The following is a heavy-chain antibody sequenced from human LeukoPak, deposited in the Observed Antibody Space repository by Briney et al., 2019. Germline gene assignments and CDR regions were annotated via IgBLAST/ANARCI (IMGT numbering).Heavy chain of an antibody. CDR2: ISRSTRSI. Sequence: GGSLRLSCAASGFTFSSYTMNWVRQARGKGLEWVSSISRSTRSIFYADSVRGRFTTSRDNAKNSLFLQMNSLRAEDTAVYYCARTHGTLTGTGFDYWGQGTLVTVSS. CDR1: GFTFSSYT. D-gene: IGHD1-20*01. CDR3: ARTHGTLTGTGFDY. V-gene: IGHV3-21*01. J-gene: IGHJ4*02.